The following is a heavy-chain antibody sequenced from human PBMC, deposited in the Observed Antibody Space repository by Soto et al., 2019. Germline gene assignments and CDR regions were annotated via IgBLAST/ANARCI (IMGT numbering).Heavy chain of an antibody. CDR2: IYHSGST. D-gene: IGHD3-10*01. CDR1: GGSISSSNW. Sequence: SETLSLTCADSGGSISSSNWWSWVRQPPGKGLEWIGEIYHSGSTNYNPSLKSRVTISVDKSKNQFSLKLSSVTAADTAVYYCARGRITMVRGVIISMDVWGQGTTVTVSS. J-gene: IGHJ6*02. CDR3: ARGRITMVRGVIISMDV. V-gene: IGHV4-4*02.